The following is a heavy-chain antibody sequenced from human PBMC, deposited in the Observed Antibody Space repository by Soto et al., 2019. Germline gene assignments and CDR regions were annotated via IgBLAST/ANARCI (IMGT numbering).Heavy chain of an antibody. CDR3: ARVVYYYDSSGRALDY. CDR1: GFTFSSYS. V-gene: IGHV3-21*01. J-gene: IGHJ4*02. Sequence: EVQLVESGGGLVKPGGSLRLSCAASGFTFSSYSMNWVRQAPGKGLEWVSSISSSSSYIYYADSVKGRFTISRDNAKNSLYLQMNSLRAEDTAVYYCARVVYYYDSSGRALDYWGQGTLVTVSS. D-gene: IGHD3-22*01. CDR2: ISSSSSYI.